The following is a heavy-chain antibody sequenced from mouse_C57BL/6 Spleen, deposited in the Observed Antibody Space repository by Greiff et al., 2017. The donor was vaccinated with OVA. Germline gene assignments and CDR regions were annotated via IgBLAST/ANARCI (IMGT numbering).Heavy chain of an antibody. J-gene: IGHJ1*03. V-gene: IGHV1-64*01. CDR1: GYTFTSYW. CDR2: IHPNSGST. D-gene: IGHD1-1*01. CDR3: ARDGYGSSYVGYFDV. Sequence: VQLQQPGAELVKPGASVKLSCKASGYTFTSYWMHWVKQRPGQGLEWIGMIHPNSGSTNYNEKFKSKATLTVDKSSSTAYMQLSSLTSEDSAVYYCARDGYGSSYVGYFDVWGTGTTVTVSS.